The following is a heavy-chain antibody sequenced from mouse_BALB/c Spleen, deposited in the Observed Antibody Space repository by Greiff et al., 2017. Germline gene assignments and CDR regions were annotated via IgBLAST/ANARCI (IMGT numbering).Heavy chain of an antibody. CDR3: ARGKVRRGGDAMDY. CDR1: GYTFTSYT. J-gene: IGHJ4*01. Sequence: QVQLQQSAAELARPGASVKMSCKASGYTFTSYTMHWVKQRPGQGLEWIGYINPSSGYTEYNQKFKDKTTLTADKSSSTAYMQLSSLTSEDSAVYYCARGKVRRGGDAMDYWGQGTSVTVSS. CDR2: INPSSGYT. D-gene: IGHD2-14*01. V-gene: IGHV1-4*02.